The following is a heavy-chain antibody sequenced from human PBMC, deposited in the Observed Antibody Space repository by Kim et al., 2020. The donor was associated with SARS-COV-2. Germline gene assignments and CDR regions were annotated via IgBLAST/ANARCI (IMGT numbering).Heavy chain of an antibody. V-gene: IGHV3-48*03. J-gene: IGHJ4*02. Sequence: GGSLRLSCAASGLNFNIQYMTWVRQAPGKGLEWVSFIGGSDGVVSYADSVRGRFAISRYNARNTVYLQMNSLRAEDTAIYYCAPLHFYSSAHWGQGTLVTVST. CDR2: IGGSDGVV. D-gene: IGHD6-19*01. CDR3: APLHFYSSAH. CDR1: GLNFNIQY.